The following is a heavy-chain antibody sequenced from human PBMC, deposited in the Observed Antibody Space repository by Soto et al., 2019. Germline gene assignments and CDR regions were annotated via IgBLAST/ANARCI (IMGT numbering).Heavy chain of an antibody. V-gene: IGHV1-69*13. CDR3: ARDYYGSGSSDY. CDR2: IIPIFGTA. D-gene: IGHD3-10*01. J-gene: IGHJ4*02. CDR1: GGTFSSYA. Sequence: SVKVSCKASGGTFSSYAISWVRQAPGQGLEWMGGIIPIFGTANYAQKFRDRVTITADESTSTAYMELSSLRSEDTAVYYCARDYYGSGSSDYWGQGTLVTVSS.